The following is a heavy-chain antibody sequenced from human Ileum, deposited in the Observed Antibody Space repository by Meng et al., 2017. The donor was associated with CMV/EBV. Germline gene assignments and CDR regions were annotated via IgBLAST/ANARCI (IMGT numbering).Heavy chain of an antibody. D-gene: IGHD5-12*01. J-gene: IGHJ4*02. CDR1: GFSFSTSKAG. CDR2: IYWDDDT. V-gene: IGHV2-5*02. CDR3: VHRSYSGQDDY. Sequence: QITLKESRPTLVKPTQTLTLTCTFSGFSFSTSKAGVGWIRLPPGKALEWLALIYWDDDTRYNPSLKTRLTITKDTSKNQVILTMTKMDPADTATYFCVHRSYSGQDDYWGQGALVTVSS.